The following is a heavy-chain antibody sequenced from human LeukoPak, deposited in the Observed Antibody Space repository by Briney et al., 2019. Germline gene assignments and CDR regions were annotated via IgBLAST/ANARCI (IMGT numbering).Heavy chain of an antibody. V-gene: IGHV3-23*01. J-gene: IGHJ6*02. CDR2: ISDSGTST. CDR3: AKDRDRYDFWSGYSENGMDV. CDR1: GFTFSTYA. Sequence: GGSLRLSCAAPGFTFSTYAMNWVRQAPGKGLEWVSAISDSGTSTYYADSVKGRFTISRDNSKNTLYLQMNSLRAEDTAVYYCAKDRDRYDFWSGYSENGMDVWGQGTTVTVSS. D-gene: IGHD3-3*01.